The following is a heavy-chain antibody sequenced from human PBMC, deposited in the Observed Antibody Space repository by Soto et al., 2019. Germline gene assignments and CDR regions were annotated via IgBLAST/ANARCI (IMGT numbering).Heavy chain of an antibody. J-gene: IGHJ4*02. V-gene: IGHV3-66*01. D-gene: IGHD6-19*01. CDR2: VHSGGGT. CDR3: ATGGSGVFDY. Sequence: GGSLRLSCAASGFAVSSNYMTWVRQAPGKGLEWVSVVHSGGGTYYADSVKDRFTLSRDNSKNTVYLQMNSLRGEDTALYYCATGGSGVFDYWGQGTLVTV. CDR1: GFAVSSNY.